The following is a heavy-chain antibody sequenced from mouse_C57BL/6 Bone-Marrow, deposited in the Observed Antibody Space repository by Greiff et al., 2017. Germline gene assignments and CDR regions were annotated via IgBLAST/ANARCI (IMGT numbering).Heavy chain of an antibody. V-gene: IGHV14-4*01. Sequence: VQLQQSGAELVRPGASVKLSCTASGFNIKDDYMHWVKQRPEQGLEWIGWIDPENGDTEYASKFQGKATITADTASNTAYLQLSSLTSEDTAVSDCTGTVVGAMDYWGQGTTVTVSS. D-gene: IGHD1-1*01. CDR1: GFNIKDDY. J-gene: IGHJ4*01. CDR3: TGTVVGAMDY. CDR2: IDPENGDT.